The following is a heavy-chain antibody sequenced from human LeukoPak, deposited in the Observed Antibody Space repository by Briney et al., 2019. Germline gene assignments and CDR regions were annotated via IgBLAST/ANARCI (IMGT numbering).Heavy chain of an antibody. Sequence: ASVKVSCTVSGYILTELSMHWVRQTPGKGLEWMGGFDPEDGEKVYARRFQGRFTMTEDTSTDTAYMELSSLTSDDTAVYYCATMILVPAAIGGWFDPWGQGTLVTVSS. D-gene: IGHD2-2*02. J-gene: IGHJ5*02. CDR2: FDPEDGEK. CDR3: ATMILVPAAIGGWFDP. V-gene: IGHV1-24*01. CDR1: GYILTELS.